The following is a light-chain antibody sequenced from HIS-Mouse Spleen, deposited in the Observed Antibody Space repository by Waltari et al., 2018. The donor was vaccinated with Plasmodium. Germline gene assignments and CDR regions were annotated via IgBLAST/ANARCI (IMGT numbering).Light chain of an antibody. CDR3: MQGTHWQG. CDR2: KVS. Sequence: DVVMTQSPLSLPVNLGQPASISCRSSQSIVSSDGNTYLNWFQQRPGHSPRRLIYKVSNRDSGVPYRFSGSGSGTDFTLKISRVEAEDVGVYYCMQGTHWQGFGGGTKVEIK. CDR1: QSIVSSDGNTY. V-gene: IGKV2-30*01. J-gene: IGKJ4*01.